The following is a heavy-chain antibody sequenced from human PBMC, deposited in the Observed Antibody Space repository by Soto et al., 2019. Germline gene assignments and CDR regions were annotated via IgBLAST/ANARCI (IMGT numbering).Heavy chain of an antibody. V-gene: IGHV1-58*01. J-gene: IGHJ4*02. D-gene: IGHD5-18*01. CDR2: IAVGSGNT. Sequence: SVKVSCKASGFTFTSSAVQWVRQARGQRLEWIGWIAVGSGNTNYAQKFQERVTITRDMSTRTAYMELSSLRSEDTAVYFCAKDFTTMVRMCDYWGQGTLVTVSS. CDR1: GFTFTSSA. CDR3: AKDFTTMVRMCDY.